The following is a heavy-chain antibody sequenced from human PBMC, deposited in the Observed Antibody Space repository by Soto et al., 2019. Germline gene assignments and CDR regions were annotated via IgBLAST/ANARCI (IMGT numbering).Heavy chain of an antibody. Sequence: CGSLRLSCAASGFTFSSYAMSWVRQAPGKGLEWVSGISGSGGSTYYADSVKGRFTISRDNSKNTLYLQMNSLRAEDTAVYYCEKYEGGFASSLNYWGQGALVTVSA. CDR1: GFTFSSYA. J-gene: IGHJ4*02. D-gene: IGHD6-13*01. V-gene: IGHV3-23*01. CDR2: ISGSGGST. CDR3: EKYEGGFASSLNY.